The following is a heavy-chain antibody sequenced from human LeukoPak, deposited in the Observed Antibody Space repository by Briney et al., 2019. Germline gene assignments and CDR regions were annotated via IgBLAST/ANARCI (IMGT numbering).Heavy chain of an antibody. CDR3: ARIVSGGSCYS. D-gene: IGHD2-15*01. CDR1: GFTFSSYW. CDR2: IKQDGSEK. J-gene: IGHJ4*02. Sequence: GGSLRLSCVDSGFTFSSYWMSWVRQAPGKGLEWVANIKQDGSEKYYVDSVKGRFTISRDNAKNSLYLQMNSLRAEDTAVYYCARIVSGGSCYSWGQGTLVTVSS. V-gene: IGHV3-7*01.